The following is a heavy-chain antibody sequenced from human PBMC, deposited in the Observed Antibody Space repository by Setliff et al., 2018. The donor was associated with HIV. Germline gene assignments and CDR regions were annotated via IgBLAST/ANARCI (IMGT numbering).Heavy chain of an antibody. CDR1: GDTFSNYA. V-gene: IGHV1-69*06. J-gene: IGHJ6*03. CDR2: IIPIFGTG. CDR3: AREATIFGVQFYGYMDV. D-gene: IGHD3-3*01. Sequence: GASVKVSCKASGDTFSNYAISWVRQAPGQGLEWVGRIIPIFGTGNHAQKFQGRVTISADKSTSTVYMDLSSLRSEDTAVYYCAREATIFGVQFYGYMDVWGKGTTVTVSS.